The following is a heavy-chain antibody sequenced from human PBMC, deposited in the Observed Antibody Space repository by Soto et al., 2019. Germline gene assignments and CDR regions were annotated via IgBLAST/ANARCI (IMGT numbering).Heavy chain of an antibody. CDR1: GYAFTTYG. D-gene: IGHD1-1*01. J-gene: IGHJ4*02. V-gene: IGHV1-18*01. CDR2: ISAQNGNT. Sequence: QVHLVQSGAEVKKPGASVKVSCKGSGYAFTTYGITWVRQAPGQGLEWMGWISAQNGNTNYAQKLQGRVTVTRDTSTSTAYMELRSLRSDDTAVYYCARGRYGDYWGQGALVTVSS. CDR3: ARGRYGDY.